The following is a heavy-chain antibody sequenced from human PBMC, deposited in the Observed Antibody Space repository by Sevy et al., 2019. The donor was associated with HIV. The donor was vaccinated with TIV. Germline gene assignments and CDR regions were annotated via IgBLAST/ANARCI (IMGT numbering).Heavy chain of an antibody. CDR3: ARDSSGYEFGGVWPNYYYYGMDV. V-gene: IGHV1-69*13. D-gene: IGHD5-12*01. CDR2: IIPIFGTA. CDR1: GGTFSSYA. Sequence: ASVKVSCKASGGTFSSYAISWVRQAPGQGLEWMGGIIPIFGTANYAQKFQGRVTLTADESTSTAYMERSSLRSEDTAVYYCARDSSGYEFGGVWPNYYYYGMDVWGQGTTVTVSS. J-gene: IGHJ6*02.